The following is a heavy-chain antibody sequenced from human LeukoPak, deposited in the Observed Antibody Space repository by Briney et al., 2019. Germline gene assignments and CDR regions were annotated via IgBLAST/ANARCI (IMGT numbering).Heavy chain of an antibody. D-gene: IGHD2-21*02. CDR1: GGSISSSNW. CDR2: IYHSGST. Sequence: SGTLSLTCAVSGGSISSSNWWSWVRQPPGKGLEWIGEIYHSGSTNYNPSLKSRVTISVDKSKNQFSLQLSSVTAPDTAVYYCAVYCGGDCYSGVNNWFDPWGQGTLVTVSS. CDR3: AVYCGGDCYSGVNNWFDP. J-gene: IGHJ5*02. V-gene: IGHV4-4*02.